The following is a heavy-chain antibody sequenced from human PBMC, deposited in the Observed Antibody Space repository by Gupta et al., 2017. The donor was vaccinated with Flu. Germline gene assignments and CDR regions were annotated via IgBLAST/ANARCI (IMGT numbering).Heavy chain of an antibody. V-gene: IGHV1-2*02. CDR1: GYRFSGYY. CDR2: INPDSGAT. Sequence: LKVVCETSGYRFSGYYLHWVRQAPGQGLEWMGWINPDSGATRYAQNFQGRVAMTRDTSKTTVYMELSGLKSDDTAVYYCASQSPFCSDVGCYSTALGYAMDVWGQGTVVTVS. J-gene: IGHJ6*02. D-gene: IGHD2-15*01. CDR3: ASQSPFCSDVGCYSTALGYAMDV.